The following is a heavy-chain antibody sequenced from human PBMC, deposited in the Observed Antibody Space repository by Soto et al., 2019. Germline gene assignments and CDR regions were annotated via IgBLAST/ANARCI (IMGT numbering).Heavy chain of an antibody. V-gene: IGHV4-39*07. Sequence: PSETLSLTCTVSGGSISSSSYYWGWIRQPPGKGLEWIGSIHYSGSTYYNPTLKSRVTISGDTSKKQFSLKLSSVTAADTAVYYCARDQASIVVVTQDWYFDLWGRGTLVTVS. D-gene: IGHD3-22*01. J-gene: IGHJ2*01. CDR2: IHYSGST. CDR1: GGSISSSSYY. CDR3: ARDQASIVVVTQDWYFDL.